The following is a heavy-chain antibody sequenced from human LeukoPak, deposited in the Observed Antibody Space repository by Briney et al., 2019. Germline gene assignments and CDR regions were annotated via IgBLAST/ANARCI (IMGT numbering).Heavy chain of an antibody. J-gene: IGHJ4*02. Sequence: SETLSLTCAVYGGSFSGYYWSWIRQPPGKGLEWIGEINHSGSTNYNPSLKSRVTISVDTSKNQFSLKLSSVTAADTAVYYCARRGGPRRLSDIVVVPAAPLPLYYFDYWGQGTLVTVSS. D-gene: IGHD2-2*01. CDR1: GGSFSGYY. V-gene: IGHV4-34*01. CDR2: INHSGST. CDR3: ARRGGPRRLSDIVVVPAAPLPLYYFDY.